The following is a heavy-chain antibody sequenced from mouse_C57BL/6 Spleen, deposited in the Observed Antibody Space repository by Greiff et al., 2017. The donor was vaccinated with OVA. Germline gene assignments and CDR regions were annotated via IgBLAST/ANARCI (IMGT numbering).Heavy chain of an antibody. D-gene: IGHD2-2*01. CDR2: IDPEDGET. CDR1: GFNIKAYY. V-gene: IGHV14-2*01. CDR3: ASMVTTPYFDY. Sequence: EVMLVESGAELVKPGASVKLSCTASGFNIKAYYMHWVKQRTEQGLEWIGRIDPEDGETKYAPKFQGKATITADTSSNTAYLQLSSLTSEDTAVYYGASMVTTPYFDYWGQGTTLTVSS. J-gene: IGHJ2*01.